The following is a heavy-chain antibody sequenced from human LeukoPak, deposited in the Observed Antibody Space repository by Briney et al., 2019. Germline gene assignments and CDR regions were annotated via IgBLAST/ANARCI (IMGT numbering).Heavy chain of an antibody. V-gene: IGHV3-23*01. CDR1: GFTFSSYA. CDR3: AKPRSAESPFDY. CDR2: FRGSGGST. D-gene: IGHD3-3*01. Sequence: GGSLRLSCAASGFTFSSYAMSWVRQAPGKGLEWVSGFRGSGGSTFYADSVQGRFTISRDNSKNTLYLQMNSLRAEDTAVYYCAKPRSAESPFDYWGQGTLVSASS. J-gene: IGHJ4*02.